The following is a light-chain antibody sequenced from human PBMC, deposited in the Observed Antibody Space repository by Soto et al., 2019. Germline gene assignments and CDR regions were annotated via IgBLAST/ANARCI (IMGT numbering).Light chain of an antibody. J-gene: IGKJ1*01. V-gene: IGKV1-12*01. CDR1: QGIAGW. CDR3: QQAKSFPPT. CDR2: TTS. Sequence: DIQMTQSPSSVSASVGDRVAITCRASQGIAGWLAWYLQKPGKAPKLLLIYTTSSLQGGVPSRFSGSGSRTDFTLTISSLQPEDFGTYYCQQAKSFPPTFGQGTKVDIK.